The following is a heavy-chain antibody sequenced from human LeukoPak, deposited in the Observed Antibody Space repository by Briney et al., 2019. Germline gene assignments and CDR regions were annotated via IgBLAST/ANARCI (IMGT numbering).Heavy chain of an antibody. CDR3: ARDGYSIGYFYDL. J-gene: IGHJ4*02. Sequence: GGSLRLSCVGSGFTFSRYSMNWVRKAPGKGPEWVSSIRSDASSIYYADSVKGRFTISRDNAKNSVFLQMNSLRAGDTAVYYCARDGYSIGYFYDLWGQGTLVTVSS. D-gene: IGHD3-22*01. CDR2: IRSDASSI. CDR1: GFTFSRYS. V-gene: IGHV3-21*01.